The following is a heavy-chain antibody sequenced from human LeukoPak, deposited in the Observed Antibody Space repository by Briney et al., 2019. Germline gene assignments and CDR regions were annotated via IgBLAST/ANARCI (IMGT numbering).Heavy chain of an antibody. D-gene: IGHD2-15*01. V-gene: IGHV4-31*03. CDR3: ARLSCTTARCSHRGFYYYGLDV. CDR1: GGSISNGDHY. Sequence: SETLSLTCTVSGGSISNGDHYWSWIRQHPGKGLEWIGHIYYSRSTYYNPSLKSRGIISVETSKNQFSLTLSSVTAADTAIYYCARLSCTTARCSHRGFYYYGLDVWGQGTTVTVSS. CDR2: IYYSRST. J-gene: IGHJ6*02.